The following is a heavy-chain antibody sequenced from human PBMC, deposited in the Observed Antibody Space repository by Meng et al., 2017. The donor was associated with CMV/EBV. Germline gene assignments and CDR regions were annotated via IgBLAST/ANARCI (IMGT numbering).Heavy chain of an antibody. D-gene: IGHD6-6*01. CDR3: ARGRSRRVGSSSRGSYFDY. CDR1: GGSFSGYY. Sequence: SETLSLTCAVYGGSFSGYYWSWIRQPPGKGLEWIGEINHSGSTNYNPSLKSRVTISVDTSKNQFSLKLSSVTAADTAVYYCARGRSRRVGSSSRGSYFDYWGQGTLVTVS. CDR2: INHSGST. J-gene: IGHJ4*02. V-gene: IGHV4-34*01.